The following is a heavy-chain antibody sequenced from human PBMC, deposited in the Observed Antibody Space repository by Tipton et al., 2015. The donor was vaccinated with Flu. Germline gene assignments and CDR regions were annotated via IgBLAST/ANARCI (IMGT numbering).Heavy chain of an antibody. D-gene: IGHD3/OR15-3a*01. CDR3: ARNMIFGVVESGVDHFDY. J-gene: IGHJ4*02. CDR2: IFPADSDT. CDR1: GYSFASYW. Sequence: QLVQSGAEVKKPGESLTISCKGSGYSFASYWIGWVRQVPGKSLEWMGIIFPADSDTTYSPSFQGQVTISADKSISTAYLQWSSLKASDTAMYYCARNMIFGVVESGVDHFDYWGQGTLVTVSS. V-gene: IGHV5-51*01.